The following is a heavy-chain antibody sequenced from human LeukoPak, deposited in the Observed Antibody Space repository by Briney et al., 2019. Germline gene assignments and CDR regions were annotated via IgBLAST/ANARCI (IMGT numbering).Heavy chain of an antibody. CDR3: ARLGSSSWPFDY. CDR1: GGSISSYY. D-gene: IGHD6-13*01. V-gene: IGHV4-59*01. J-gene: IGHJ4*02. CDR2: IYYSGST. Sequence: PSETLSFTCTVSGGSISSYYWSWIRQPPGKGLEWIGYIYYSGSTNYNPSLKSRVTISVDTSKNQFSLKLSSVTAADTAVYYCARLGSSSWPFDYWGQGTLVTVSS.